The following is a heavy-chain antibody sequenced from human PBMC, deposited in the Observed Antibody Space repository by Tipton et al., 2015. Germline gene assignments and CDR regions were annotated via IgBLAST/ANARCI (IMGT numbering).Heavy chain of an antibody. CDR2: VSHSDTS. CDR1: GSSVSSGNYY. CDR3: ARGLLLWFGMSDY. Sequence: TLSLTCSVSGSSVSSGNYYWSWIRQPPGKGLEWIGYVSHSDTSHYNPSLKSRVTISLDTSKNQFSLKLNSVTAADTAVYYCARGLLLWFGMSDYWGRGTLVTVSS. D-gene: IGHD3-10*01. J-gene: IGHJ4*02. V-gene: IGHV4-61*01.